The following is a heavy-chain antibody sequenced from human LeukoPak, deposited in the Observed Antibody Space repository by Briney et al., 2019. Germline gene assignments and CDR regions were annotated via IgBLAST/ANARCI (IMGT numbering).Heavy chain of an antibody. CDR2: ISSSSSYI. Sequence: GGSLRLSCAASGFTFSSYSMNWVRQAPGKGLEWVSSISSSSSYIYYADSVKGRFTISRDNAKNSLYLQMNSLRAEDTAVYYCARDSSLGPLYFDYWGQRTLVTVSS. D-gene: IGHD7-27*01. CDR3: ARDSSLGPLYFDY. CDR1: GFTFSSYS. V-gene: IGHV3-21*01. J-gene: IGHJ4*02.